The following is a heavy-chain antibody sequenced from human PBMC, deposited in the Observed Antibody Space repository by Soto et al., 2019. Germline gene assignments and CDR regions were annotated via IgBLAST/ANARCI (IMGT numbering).Heavy chain of an antibody. CDR2: ISGSGGST. CDR3: AKRGSSAWYYFDY. J-gene: IGHJ4*02. D-gene: IGHD6-19*01. Sequence: EVQLVESGGGLVQPGGSLRLSCAASGFTFRSYDMSWVRRAPGKGLEWVSGISGSGGSTSYADSVKGRFTISRDNSKNTLYLQVTSLTAEDTAVYYCAKRGSSAWYYFDYWGQGTLVTVFS. CDR1: GFTFRSYD. V-gene: IGHV3-23*04.